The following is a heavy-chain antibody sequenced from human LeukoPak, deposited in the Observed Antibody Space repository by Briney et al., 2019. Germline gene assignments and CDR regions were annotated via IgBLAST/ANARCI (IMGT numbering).Heavy chain of an antibody. J-gene: IGHJ5*02. V-gene: IGHV1-18*04. CDR1: GFRFSSLG. Sequence: ASVKVSCKASGFRFSSLGVSWVRQAPGQGLEWMGWISNYFGVTHYAEKFEDRVTMTVDTSTTTVYMELRSPKYDDTAIYYCARDSDYSGNGNGDWFDPWGQGTVVIVSS. CDR3: ARDSDYSGNGNGDWFDP. CDR2: ISNYFGVT. D-gene: IGHD4-11*01.